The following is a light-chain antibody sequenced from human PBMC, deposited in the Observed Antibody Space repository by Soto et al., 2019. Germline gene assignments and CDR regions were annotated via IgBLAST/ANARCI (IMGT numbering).Light chain of an antibody. CDR3: QQSYSTPPWT. J-gene: IGKJ1*01. V-gene: IGKV1-39*01. Sequence: DIQLTQSPSFLSASVGDRVTITCRGSQGISSNLSWYQQKPGKAPKLLIYAASSLQSGVPSRFSGSGSGTDFTLTISSLQPEDFATYYCQQSYSTPPWTFGQGTKVDIK. CDR2: AAS. CDR1: QGISSN.